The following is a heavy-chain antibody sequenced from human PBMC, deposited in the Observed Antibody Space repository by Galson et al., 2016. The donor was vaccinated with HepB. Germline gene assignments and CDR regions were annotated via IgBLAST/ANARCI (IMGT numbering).Heavy chain of an antibody. CDR1: GFTFSNCA. V-gene: IGHV3-30-3*01. CDR2: TDGTNK. CDR3: ATDPIVGVPDYFDY. Sequence: SLRLSCAVSGFTFSNCAMHWVRQAPGKGLEWVAVTDGTNKYYADSVKGRFTISRDDSKSTLYLQMDRLRAEDTAVYYCATDPIVGVPDYFDYWGQGTLVTVSS. D-gene: IGHD1-26*01. J-gene: IGHJ4*02.